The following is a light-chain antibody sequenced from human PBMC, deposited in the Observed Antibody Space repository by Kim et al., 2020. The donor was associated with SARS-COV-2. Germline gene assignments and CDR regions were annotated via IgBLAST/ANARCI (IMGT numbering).Light chain of an antibody. V-gene: IGKV3-15*01. CDR3: QQYKNWPPYT. CDR2: GAS. Sequence: VAPEARATLACRASQSVSSNLAWYQQKPGQAPRLLISGASTRATGGPARFSGSGSGTEFTLTISSLQSEDFAVYYCQQYKNWPPYTFGQGTKLEI. CDR1: QSVSSN. J-gene: IGKJ2*01.